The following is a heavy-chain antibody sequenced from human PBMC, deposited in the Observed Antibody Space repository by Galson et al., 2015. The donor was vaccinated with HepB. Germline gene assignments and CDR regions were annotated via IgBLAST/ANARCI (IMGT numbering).Heavy chain of an antibody. D-gene: IGHD3-22*01. CDR1: GFTFSGSA. J-gene: IGHJ4*02. V-gene: IGHV3-73*01. CDR3: TRRDYYDSSGKYFDY. Sequence: SLRLSCAASGFTFSGSAMHWVRQASGKGLEWVGRIRSKANSYATAYAASVKGRFTISRDDSKNTAYLQMNSLKTEDTAVYYCTRRDYYDSSGKYFDYWGQGTLVTVSS. CDR2: IRSKANSYAT.